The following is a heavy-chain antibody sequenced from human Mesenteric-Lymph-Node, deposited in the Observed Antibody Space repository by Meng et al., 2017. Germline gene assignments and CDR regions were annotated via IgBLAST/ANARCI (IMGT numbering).Heavy chain of an antibody. D-gene: IGHD3-16*01. Sequence: SGYYWGWVRQTPGKGLVWVSRINPDGSSSNNADSVKGRFTVSRDNSKNTLYLQMNSLRAEDTAMYYCARDMMDLGQGTLVTVSS. CDR1: SGYY. V-gene: IGHV3-74*01. J-gene: IGHJ4*02. CDR2: INPDGSSS. CDR3: ARDMMD.